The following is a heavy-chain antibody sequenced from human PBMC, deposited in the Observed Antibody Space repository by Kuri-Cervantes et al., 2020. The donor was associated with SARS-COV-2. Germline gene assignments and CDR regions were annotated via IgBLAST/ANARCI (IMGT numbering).Heavy chain of an antibody. D-gene: IGHD4-11*01. V-gene: IGHV4-4*07. CDR3: ARLGGSVTTDEIDY. Sequence: GSLRLSCTVSGGSISSYYWSWIRQPAGKGLEWIGRIYTSGSTNYNPSLKSRVTMSVDTSKNQFSLKLSSVTAADTAVYYCARLGGSVTTDEIDYWGQGTLVTVSS. CDR1: GGSISSYY. CDR2: IYTSGST. J-gene: IGHJ4*02.